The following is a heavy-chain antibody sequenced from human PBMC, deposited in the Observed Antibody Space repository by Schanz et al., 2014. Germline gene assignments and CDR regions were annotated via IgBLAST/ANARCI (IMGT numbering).Heavy chain of an antibody. CDR1: RSTFSSYT. V-gene: IGHV1-69*02. J-gene: IGHJ4*02. D-gene: IGHD5-12*01. Sequence: QVQLVQSGAEVKKPGSSVKVSCKASRSTFSSYTISWVRQARGQGLEWVGRFIPILDVGNYAQQFQGRVTFPADKSTSTAYMELSSLRAEDTAVYYCARAFGGYDPAGALDYWGQGTLVTVSS. CDR2: FIPILDVG. CDR3: ARAFGGYDPAGALDY.